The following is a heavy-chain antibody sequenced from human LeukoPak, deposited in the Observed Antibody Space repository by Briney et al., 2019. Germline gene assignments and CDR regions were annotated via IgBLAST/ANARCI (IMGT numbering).Heavy chain of an antibody. CDR2: IGGGGTP. V-gene: IGHV3-23*01. CDR3: AKDDHGGSGWRDYFDQ. D-gene: IGHD6-19*01. CDR1: GFTFSSYD. Sequence: PGGSLRLSCAASGFTFSSYDMSWVRQAPGRGLEWVSAIGGGGTPYCADSVKGRFTISRDNSKNTLYLQMNSLRAEDTAVYYCAKDDHGGSGWRDYFDQWGQGTLVTVSS. J-gene: IGHJ4*02.